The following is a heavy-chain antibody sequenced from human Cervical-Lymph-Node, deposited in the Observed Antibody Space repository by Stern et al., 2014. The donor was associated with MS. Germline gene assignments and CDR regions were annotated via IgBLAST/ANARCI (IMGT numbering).Heavy chain of an antibody. Sequence: VQLAQSGGAVVQPWRSLRLSCAASGFTFSSYGMHWVRQAPGKGLGWVTVISYDENHKQYAAYVKGRFTIARDNSKNTLHLQMNSVTPDDTAIYYCARDYEDTSMLFDHWGQGTLVTVSS. CDR3: ARDYEDTSMLFDH. CDR2: ISYDENHK. CDR1: GFTFSSYG. J-gene: IGHJ4*02. V-gene: IGHV3-30*03. D-gene: IGHD2-8*01.